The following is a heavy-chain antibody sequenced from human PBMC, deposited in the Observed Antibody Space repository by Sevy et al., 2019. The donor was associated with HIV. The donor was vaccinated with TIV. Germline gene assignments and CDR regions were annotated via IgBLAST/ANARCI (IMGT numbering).Heavy chain of an antibody. CDR3: TSVGSSGYYYRVDAFDI. CDR1: GFTFGDYA. D-gene: IGHD3-22*01. J-gene: IGHJ3*02. Sequence: GGSLRLSCTASGFTFGDYAMSWFRQAPGKGLEWVGFIRSKAYGGTTEYAASVKGRFTISRDDSKSIAYLQMNSLKTEDTAVYYCTSVGSSGYYYRVDAFDIWGQGTMVTVSS. V-gene: IGHV3-49*03. CDR2: IRSKAYGGTT.